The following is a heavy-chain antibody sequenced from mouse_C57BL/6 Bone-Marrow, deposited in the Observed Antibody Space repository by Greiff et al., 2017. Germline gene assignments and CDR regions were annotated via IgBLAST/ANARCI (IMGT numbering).Heavy chain of an antibody. CDR3: ARRRAYSHYGGFFAY. J-gene: IGHJ3*01. D-gene: IGHD1-1*01. CDR2: IYPGSGST. V-gene: IGHV1-55*01. CDR1: GYTFTSYW. Sequence: QVQLQQPGAELVKPGASVKMSCKASGYTFTSYWITWVKQRPGQGLAWIGDIYPGSGSTNYYEKFKSKATLTVDPSSSTAYMQLSSLTSEDSAVYYCARRRAYSHYGGFFAYWGQGTLVTVSA.